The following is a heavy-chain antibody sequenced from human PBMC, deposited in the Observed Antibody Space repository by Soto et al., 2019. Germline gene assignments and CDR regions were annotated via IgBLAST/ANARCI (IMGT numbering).Heavy chain of an antibody. CDR3: ARRGGRGLSSSPFDY. J-gene: IGHJ4*02. CDR1: GYGFTSYW. Sequence: PXESLKISCQACGYGFTSYWIAWVRQQPGKGLEWMGIVYPGDSDARYSPSFQGQVTMSADKSINTAYLQWTSLKASDSAIYYCARRGGRGLSSSPFDYWGRGTQVTVSS. CDR2: VYPGDSDA. D-gene: IGHD3-16*02. V-gene: IGHV5-51*01.